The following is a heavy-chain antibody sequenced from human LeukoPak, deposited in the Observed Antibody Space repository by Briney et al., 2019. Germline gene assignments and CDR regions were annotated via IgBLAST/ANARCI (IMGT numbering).Heavy chain of an antibody. D-gene: IGHD2-2*01. V-gene: IGHV3-48*03. CDR3: AKGSTSWFQYDYYYMDV. Sequence: PGGSLRLSCAASGFTFSSYEMNWVRQAPGKGLGWVSYISSSGSTIYYADSVKGRFTISRDNAKNSLYLQMNSLRREDTAVYFCAKGSTSWFQYDYYYMDVWGKGTTVIISS. CDR2: ISSSGSTI. CDR1: GFTFSSYE. J-gene: IGHJ6*03.